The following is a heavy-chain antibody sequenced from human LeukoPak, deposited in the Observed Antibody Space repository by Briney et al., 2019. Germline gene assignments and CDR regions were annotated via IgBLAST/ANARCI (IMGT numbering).Heavy chain of an antibody. Sequence: GESLKISCKTSGYSFTGYWIAWVRQMPGKGLECMGIIYPGDSDTRYSPSFQGQVTISADKSISTAYLQWSSLKASDTAMYYCARHNCSSTPRSRYYFDYWGQGTLVTVSS. CDR2: IYPGDSDT. CDR3: ARHNCSSTPRSRYYFDY. V-gene: IGHV5-51*01. CDR1: GYSFTGYW. J-gene: IGHJ4*02. D-gene: IGHD2-2*01.